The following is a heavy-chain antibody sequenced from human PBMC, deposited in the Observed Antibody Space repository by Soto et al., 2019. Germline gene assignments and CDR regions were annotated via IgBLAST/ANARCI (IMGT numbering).Heavy chain of an antibody. CDR2: FDPEDGET. J-gene: IGHJ3*01. D-gene: IGHD2-8*01. CDR3: ATDLPPMVAFEL. V-gene: IGHV1-24*01. CDR1: GYTLTELS. Sequence: ASVKVSCKVSGYTLTELSMHWVRQAPGKGLEWMGGFDPEDGETIYAQKFQGRVTMTEDTSTDTAYMELSSLRSEDTAVYYCATDLPPMVAFELWGQGTMVTVSS.